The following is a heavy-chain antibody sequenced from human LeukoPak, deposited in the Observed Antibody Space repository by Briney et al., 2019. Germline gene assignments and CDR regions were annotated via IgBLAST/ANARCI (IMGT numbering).Heavy chain of an antibody. CDR2: IYPSGNT. V-gene: IGHV4-4*07. Sequence: PSETLSLTCTVSGGSFSSYYWSWIRQPAGKGLEWIGRIYPSGNTNYNPSLKSRVTMSVDTSKNQFSLKLTSVTAADTAVYYCARWGVLPDGYNRYYYYYMDVWGKGTTVTVSS. CDR3: ARWGVLPDGYNRYYYYYMDV. D-gene: IGHD5-24*01. CDR1: GGSFSSYY. J-gene: IGHJ6*03.